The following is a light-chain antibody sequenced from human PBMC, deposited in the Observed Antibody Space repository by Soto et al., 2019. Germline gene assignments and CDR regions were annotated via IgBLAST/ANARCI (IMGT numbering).Light chain of an antibody. J-gene: IGKJ4*01. CDR2: AVA. V-gene: IGKV1-27*01. CDR1: QDIVNY. CDR3: QKYDSAPLT. Sequence: DIQITQSPSSLSASVGDRVTITCRASQDIVNYLAWYQQKPGKVTEVLIYAVATLKSGVPYRFSGSGSGTDFTITISSLQPEDVATYYCQKYDSAPLTFGGGTKVEIK.